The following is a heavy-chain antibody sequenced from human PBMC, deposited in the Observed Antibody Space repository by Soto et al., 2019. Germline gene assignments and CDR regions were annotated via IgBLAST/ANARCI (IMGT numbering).Heavy chain of an antibody. Sequence: GGSLRLSCEASGFAIRSNAIHWVRQAPGKGLEWVAVISFEGSYKYYTVSVRGRFTISRDNSKNTVFLQMNSLRVDDTGVYYCARLPGGTAPRPAYWGQGTPVTVSS. V-gene: IGHV3-30*04. CDR3: ARLPGGTAPRPAY. CDR2: ISFEGSYK. CDR1: GFAIRSNA. J-gene: IGHJ4*02. D-gene: IGHD6-6*01.